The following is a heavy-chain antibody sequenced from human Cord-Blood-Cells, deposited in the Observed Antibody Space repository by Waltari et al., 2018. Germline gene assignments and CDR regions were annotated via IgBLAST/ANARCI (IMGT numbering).Heavy chain of an antibody. CDR2: INPNSGGT. CDR3: ARGRSKLGSPFDY. V-gene: IGHV1-2*06. J-gene: IGHJ4*02. CDR1: GYTFTGYS. Sequence: QVQLVQSGAEVKKPGASVQVSCKASGYTFTGYSMHWVRQAPGQGLEWMGRINPNSGGTNYAQKFQGRVTMTRDTSISTAYMELSRLRSDDTAVYYCARGRSKLGSPFDYWGQGTLVTVSS. D-gene: IGHD6-13*01.